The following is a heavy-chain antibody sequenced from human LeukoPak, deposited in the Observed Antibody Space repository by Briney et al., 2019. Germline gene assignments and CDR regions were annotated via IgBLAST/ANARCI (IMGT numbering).Heavy chain of an antibody. CDR3: ARASMRRRDGYNRHYEIYY. Sequence: RSETLSLTCAVSLGSICSNSYYWGWIRQPPGKGLEWIGGIYYIGSTYNNPSLTSRITISVDTSKNQFSLRLSSVTAADTAVYYCARASMRRRDGYNRHYEIYYWGQGTLVTVSS. D-gene: IGHD5-24*01. J-gene: IGHJ4*02. CDR1: LGSICSNSYY. CDR2: IYYIGST. V-gene: IGHV4-39*01.